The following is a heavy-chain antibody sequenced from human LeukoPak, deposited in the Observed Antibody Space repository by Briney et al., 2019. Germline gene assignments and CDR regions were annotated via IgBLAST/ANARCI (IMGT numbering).Heavy chain of an antibody. D-gene: IGHD2-8*01. V-gene: IGHV4-39*01. CDR3: ARHAEFRVYATLDWYFDL. CDR2: IYYSGST. J-gene: IGHJ2*01. Sequence: PSETLSLTCTVSGGSISSTSYYWGWFRQPPGKGLEWIGTIYYSGSTYYDPSLKSRVTISVDTSKNQFSLKLSSVTAADTAVYYCARHAEFRVYATLDWYFDLWGRGTLVTVSS. CDR1: GGSISSTSYY.